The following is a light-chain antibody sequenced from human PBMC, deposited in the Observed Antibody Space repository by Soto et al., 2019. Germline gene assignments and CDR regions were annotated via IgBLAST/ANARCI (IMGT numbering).Light chain of an antibody. Sequence: EIVLTQSPATLSLSLGERATLSCRASQSVSNHLAWYQQKPGQAPRLLIFDAYNRASGIPARFRGSGSGTDFTLTFSSLDPEDFAVYCCQRRSNWPPVFTFGPETEVDIK. CDR2: DAY. CDR1: QSVSNH. V-gene: IGKV3-11*01. CDR3: QRRSNWPPVFT. J-gene: IGKJ3*01.